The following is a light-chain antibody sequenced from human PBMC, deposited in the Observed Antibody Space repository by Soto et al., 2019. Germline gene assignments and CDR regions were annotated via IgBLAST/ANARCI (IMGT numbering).Light chain of an antibody. CDR1: QYINTR. CDR2: QTS. CDR3: HQRQSWPRT. V-gene: IGKV3-11*01. Sequence: EIVLTQSPATLSSFPGDRVTLSCRASQYINTRLAWYQHRPGQAPRLLIYQTSIRAAGIPARFSASGSGTDFTLIISDVQPEDFALYYCHQRQSWPRTFGQGTKVEIK. J-gene: IGKJ1*01.